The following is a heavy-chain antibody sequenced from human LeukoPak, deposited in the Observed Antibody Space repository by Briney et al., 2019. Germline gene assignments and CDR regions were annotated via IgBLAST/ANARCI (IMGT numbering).Heavy chain of an antibody. CDR2: IYYSGST. V-gene: IGHV4-59*12. D-gene: IGHD6-13*01. J-gene: IGHJ4*02. CDR3: ARDGTSYSSSC. CDR1: GGSISSYY. Sequence: SETLSLTCTVSGGSISSYYWSWIRQPPRKGLEWIGYIYYSGSTNYNPSLKSRVTISVDTSKNQFSLKLSSVTAADTAVYYCARDGTSYSSSCWGQGTLVTVSS.